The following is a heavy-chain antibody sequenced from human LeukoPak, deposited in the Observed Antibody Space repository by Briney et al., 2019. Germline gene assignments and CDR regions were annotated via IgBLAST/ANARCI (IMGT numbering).Heavy chain of an antibody. V-gene: IGHV4-39*07. J-gene: IGHJ4*02. Sequence: PSETLSLTCTVSGGSISSSSYYWGWIRQPPGKGLEWIGSIYYSGSTYYNPSLKSRVTISVDTSKNQFSLKRSSVTAADTAVYYCARRDGYTYYDYWGQGTLVTVSS. CDR2: IYYSGST. CDR3: ARRDGYTYYDY. CDR1: GGSISSSSYY. D-gene: IGHD5-24*01.